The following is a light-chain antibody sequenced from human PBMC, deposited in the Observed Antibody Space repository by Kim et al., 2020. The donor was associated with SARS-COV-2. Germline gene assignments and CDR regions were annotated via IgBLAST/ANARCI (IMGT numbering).Light chain of an antibody. J-gene: IGKJ4*01. CDR2: GES. CDR3: QQYDDWPALT. CDR1: QSVSRN. V-gene: IGKV3-15*01. Sequence: EIVMTQSPATLSVSPGERAILSCRASQSVSRNLAWYQQKPGQAPRLLIYGESTRATGIPGRFSGSGSGTEFTLTISSLQSEDVAFYYCQQYDDWPALTFGGGTKVDIK.